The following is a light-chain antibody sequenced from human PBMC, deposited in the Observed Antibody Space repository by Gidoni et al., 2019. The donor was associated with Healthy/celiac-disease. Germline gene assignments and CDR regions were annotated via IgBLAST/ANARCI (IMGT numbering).Light chain of an antibody. CDR2: GAS. J-gene: IGKJ3*01. Sequence: ELVLTQSPGTLSLSPGERATLSCRASQSVSSSYLAWYQQKPGQAPRLLIYGASSRATGIPDRFRGSGSGTDFTLTISRLEPEDFAVYYCQQYGSSLLTFGPGTKVDIK. CDR1: QSVSSSY. V-gene: IGKV3-20*01. CDR3: QQYGSSLLT.